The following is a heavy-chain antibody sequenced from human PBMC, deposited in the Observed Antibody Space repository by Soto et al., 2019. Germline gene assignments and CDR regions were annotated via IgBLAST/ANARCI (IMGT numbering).Heavy chain of an antibody. D-gene: IGHD6-13*01. CDR2: IYYSGFT. J-gene: IGHJ4*02. CDR1: GGSISSGDYY. CDR3: VGHRVSAAGTLTVFDY. Sequence: PSETLSLTCTVSGGSISSGDYYWGWVRQPPGKGLEWVGSIYYSGFTYYNPSLKSRVTISVDASENQFSLKLNSVTATDTAVYYCVGHRVSAAGTLTVFDYWGRGTLVTVSS. V-gene: IGHV4-39*01.